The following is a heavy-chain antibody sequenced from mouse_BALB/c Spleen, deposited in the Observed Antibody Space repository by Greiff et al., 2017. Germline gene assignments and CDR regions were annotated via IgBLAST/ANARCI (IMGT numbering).Heavy chain of an antibody. CDR3: ARDYRYDWFAY. V-gene: IGHV5-17*02. CDR1: GFTFSSFG. Sequence: DVKLVESGGGLVQPGGSRKLSCAASGFTFSSFGMHWVRQAPEKGLEWVAYISSGSSTIYYADTVKGRFTISRDNPKNTLFLQMTSLRSEDTAMYYCARDYRYDWFAYWGQGTLVTVSA. J-gene: IGHJ3*01. D-gene: IGHD2-14*01. CDR2: ISSGSSTI.